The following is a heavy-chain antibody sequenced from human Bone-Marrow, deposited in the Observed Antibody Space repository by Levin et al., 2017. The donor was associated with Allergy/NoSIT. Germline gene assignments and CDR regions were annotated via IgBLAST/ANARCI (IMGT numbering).Heavy chain of an antibody. CDR2: IRYKTDGETA. CDR3: NTDASHGAGFYY. J-gene: IGHJ4*02. V-gene: IGHV3-15*01. CDR1: GFTFNKAW. Sequence: GESLKISCAASGFTFNKAWMTVTWFRQTPGKGLEWVGRIRYKTDGETADYAPSVKGRFTISRDDSKNTVYLHMNSLKIEDTAVYYCNTDASHGAGFYYWGQGSLVTVSS. D-gene: IGHD4-17*01.